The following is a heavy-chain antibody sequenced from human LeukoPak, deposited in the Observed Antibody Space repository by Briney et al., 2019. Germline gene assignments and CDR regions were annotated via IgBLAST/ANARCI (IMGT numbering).Heavy chain of an antibody. V-gene: IGHV1-2*06. CDR2: INPNSGGT. J-gene: IGHJ1*01. CDR3: ARAHRRWYYDSSGYLETEYFQH. D-gene: IGHD3-22*01. Sequence: ASVKVSCKASGYTFTGYYMHWVRQAPGQGLKWMGRINPNSGGTNYAQKFQGRVTMTRDTSISTAYMELSRLRSDDTAVYYCARAHRRWYYDSSGYLETEYFQHWGQGTLVTVSS. CDR1: GYTFTGYY.